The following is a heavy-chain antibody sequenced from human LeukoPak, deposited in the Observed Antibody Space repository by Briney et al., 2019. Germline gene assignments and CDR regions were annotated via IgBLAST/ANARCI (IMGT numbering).Heavy chain of an antibody. CDR1: GYTFTGYY. CDR2: INPNSGGT. CDR3: ARDPPGSGYEAFDY. D-gene: IGHD5-12*01. J-gene: IGHJ4*02. Sequence: ASVKVSCKASGYTFTGYYMHWVRQVPGQGLEWMGWINPNSGGTNYAQKFQGRVTMTRDTSISTAYMELSRLRSDDTAVYYCARDPPGSGYEAFDYWGQGTLVTVSS. V-gene: IGHV1-2*02.